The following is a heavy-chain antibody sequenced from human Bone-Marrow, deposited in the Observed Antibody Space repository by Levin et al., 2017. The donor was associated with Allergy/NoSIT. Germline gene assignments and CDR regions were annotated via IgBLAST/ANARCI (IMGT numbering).Heavy chain of an antibody. CDR1: GYRFTSHW. CDR3: ARVFGYFDSSGVLYYFDY. CDR2: IYPGDSDT. J-gene: IGHJ4*02. Sequence: GASVKVSCKDSGYRFTSHWIAWVRQMPGRGLEWMGIIYPGDSDTRYSPSFQGQVTISADKSINTAYLQWSSLKASDTAMYYCARVFGYFDSSGVLYYFDYWGQGTLVTVSS. D-gene: IGHD3-22*01. V-gene: IGHV5-51*01.